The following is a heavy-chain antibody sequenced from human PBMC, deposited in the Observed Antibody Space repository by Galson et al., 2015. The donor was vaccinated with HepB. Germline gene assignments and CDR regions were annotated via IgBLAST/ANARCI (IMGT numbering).Heavy chain of an antibody. D-gene: IGHD4-17*01. J-gene: IGHJ4*02. CDR1: GYIFTTYW. V-gene: IGHV5-51*03. CDR2: ISPDASDT. Sequence: QSGAEVKKPGESLKISCKGSGYIFTTYWIGWVRQMPGKGLELMGIISPDASDTRYSPSFQGQVTISADKYISTAYLHWSSLTASDTAIYYCTRRYGDYWYYFDYWGQGTLVTVSS. CDR3: TRRYGDYWYYFDY.